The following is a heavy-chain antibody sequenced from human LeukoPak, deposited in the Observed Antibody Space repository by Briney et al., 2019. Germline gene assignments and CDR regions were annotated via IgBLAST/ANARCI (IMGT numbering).Heavy chain of an antibody. Sequence: PSETLSLTCTVSGGSISSGGYYWSWIRQPPGKGLEWIGYIYHSGSTYYNPSLKSRVTISVDRSKNQFSLKLSSVTAADTAVYYCATPDRAAGCFQHWGQGTLVTVSS. CDR3: ATPDRAAGCFQH. D-gene: IGHD6-13*01. CDR2: IYHSGST. V-gene: IGHV4-30-2*01. J-gene: IGHJ1*01. CDR1: GGSISSGGYY.